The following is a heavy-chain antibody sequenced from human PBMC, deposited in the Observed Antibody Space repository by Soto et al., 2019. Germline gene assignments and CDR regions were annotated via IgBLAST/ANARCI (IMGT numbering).Heavy chain of an antibody. Sequence: GASVKVSCKASGVTFSSYAISWVRQAPGQGLEWMGGIIPIFGTANYAQKFQGRVTITADESTSTAYMELSSLRSEDTAVYYCARGGALGIYSSGWYSYWGQGTLVTVSS. CDR1: GVTFSSYA. V-gene: IGHV1-69*13. D-gene: IGHD6-19*01. CDR3: ARGGALGIYSSGWYSY. J-gene: IGHJ4*02. CDR2: IIPIFGTA.